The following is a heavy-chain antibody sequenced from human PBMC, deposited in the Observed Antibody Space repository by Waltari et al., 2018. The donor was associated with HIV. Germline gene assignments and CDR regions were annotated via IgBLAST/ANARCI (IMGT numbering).Heavy chain of an antibody. CDR3: AKEARGGYGDFAFTLES. D-gene: IGHD4-17*01. Sequence: EVHLLESGGGLVRPGGSLRLSCAASGVSFSHFAMYWLRQAPGRVREWVSVRSGSADRANEAASVKSRSTISRDNFKNSLFLQKKSLRAEDTAVYYCAKEARGGYGDFAFTLESWGQGTLVTVSS. V-gene: IGHV3-23*01. J-gene: IGHJ5*02. CDR1: GVSFSHFA. CDR2: RSGSADRA.